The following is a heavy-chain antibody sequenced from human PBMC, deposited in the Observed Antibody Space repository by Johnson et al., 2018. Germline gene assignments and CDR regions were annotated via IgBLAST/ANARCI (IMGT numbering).Heavy chain of an antibody. J-gene: IGHJ6*02. Sequence: QVQLVESGGGVVQPGRSLRLSCAASGFTFSSYGMHWVRQAPGKGLEWVAVISYDGSNKYYADSVKGRFTISRDNSKNTLYLQMNSLRAEDTAVYYCAKEKYYGSGSYPHGMDVWGQGTTVTVSS. CDR1: GFTFSSYG. D-gene: IGHD3-10*01. V-gene: IGHV3-30*18. CDR2: ISYDGSNK. CDR3: AKEKYYGSGSYPHGMDV.